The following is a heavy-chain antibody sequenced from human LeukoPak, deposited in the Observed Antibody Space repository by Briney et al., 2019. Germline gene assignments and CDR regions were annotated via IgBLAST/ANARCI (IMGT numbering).Heavy chain of an antibody. D-gene: IGHD4-17*01. CDR1: GFTFSSYA. V-gene: IGHV3-21*01. CDR3: ARDLRLSLRGDY. J-gene: IGHJ4*02. Sequence: GGSLRLSCAASGFTFSSYAMHWVRQAPGKGLEWVSSISSSSSYIYYADSVKGRFTISRDNAKNSLYLQMNSLRAEDTAVYYCARDLRLSLRGDYWGQGTLVTVSS. CDR2: ISSSSSYI.